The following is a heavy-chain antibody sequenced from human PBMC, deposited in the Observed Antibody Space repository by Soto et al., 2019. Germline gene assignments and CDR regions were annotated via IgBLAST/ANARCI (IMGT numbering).Heavy chain of an antibody. J-gene: IGHJ4*02. Sequence: SLRLSCAASGFTFSSYGMHWVRQAPGKGLEWVAVISYDGSNKYYADSVKGRFTISRDNSKNTLYLQMNSLRAEDTAVYYCAKVTDTAIGFDYCGQGPLVTLSS. V-gene: IGHV3-30*18. CDR2: ISYDGSNK. D-gene: IGHD5-18*01. CDR1: GFTFSSYG. CDR3: AKVTDTAIGFDY.